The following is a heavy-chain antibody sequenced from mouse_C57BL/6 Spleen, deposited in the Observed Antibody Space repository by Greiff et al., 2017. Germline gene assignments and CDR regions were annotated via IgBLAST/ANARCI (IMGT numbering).Heavy chain of an antibody. CDR2: IYPSDSET. V-gene: IGHV1-61*01. D-gene: IGHD1-1*01. CDR1: GYTFTSYW. CDR3: ARRLRSFDY. J-gene: IGHJ2*01. Sequence: QVQLQQPGAELVRPGSSVKLSCKASGYTFTSYWMDWVQQTPGQGLEWIGNIYPSDSETHYNQKFKDKATLTVDKSSSTAYMQLSSLTSEDYAVYYCARRLRSFDYWGQGTTLTVSS.